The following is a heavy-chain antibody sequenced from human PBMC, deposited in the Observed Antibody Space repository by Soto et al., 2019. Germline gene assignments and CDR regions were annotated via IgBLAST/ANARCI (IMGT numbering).Heavy chain of an antibody. J-gene: IGHJ4*02. Sequence: EVQLLESGGGLVQPGGSLRLSCGGSGFTFNSYAMTWVRQAPGKGLEWVSAISGSGGTTYYANSVKGRFTISRDQSKDTVYLKMNSLRAEATAIYYCAKDRNYGSGTYSDSYLDYWGQGTLVTVSS. D-gene: IGHD3-10*01. CDR1: GFTFNSYA. CDR2: ISGSGGTT. CDR3: AKDRNYGSGTYSDSYLDY. V-gene: IGHV3-23*01.